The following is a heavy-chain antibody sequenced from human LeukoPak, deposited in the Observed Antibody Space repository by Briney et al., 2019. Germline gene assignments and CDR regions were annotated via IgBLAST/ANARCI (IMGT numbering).Heavy chain of an antibody. CDR2: ISYDGSNK. D-gene: IGHD6-19*01. V-gene: IGHV3-30*18. CDR1: GFTFSSYG. Sequence: GGSLGLSCAASGFTFSSYGMHWVRQAPGKGLEWVAVISYDGSNKYYADSVEGRFTISRDNSKNTLYLQMSSLRAEDTAVYYCAKEGSWDSSGWYDYWGQGTRVTVSS. J-gene: IGHJ4*02. CDR3: AKEGSWDSSGWYDY.